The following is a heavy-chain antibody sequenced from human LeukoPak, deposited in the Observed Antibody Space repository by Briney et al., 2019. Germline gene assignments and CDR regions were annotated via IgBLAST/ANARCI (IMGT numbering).Heavy chain of an antibody. Sequence: PGGSLRLSCAASGFTFSSYWMHWVRQAPGEGLVWVSRINGDGTSTNYADSVKGRFTISRGNSKNTLYLQMNSLRAEDTAVYYCAKAPTKEEEWLLLNYFDYWGQGTLVTVSS. J-gene: IGHJ4*02. CDR2: INGDGTST. D-gene: IGHD3-22*01. V-gene: IGHV3-74*01. CDR1: GFTFSSYW. CDR3: AKAPTKEEEWLLLNYFDY.